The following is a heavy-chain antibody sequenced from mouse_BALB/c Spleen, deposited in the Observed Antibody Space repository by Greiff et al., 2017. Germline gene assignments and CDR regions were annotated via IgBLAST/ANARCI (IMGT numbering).Heavy chain of an antibody. D-gene: IGHD1-1*01. Sequence: QVQLKESAAELARPGASVTMSCKASGYTFTSYTMHWVKQRPGQGLEWIGYINPSSGYTEYNQKFKDKTTLTADKSSSTAYMQLSSLTSEDSAVYYCAREGVLRSSFAYWGQGTLVTVSA. CDR1: GYTFTSYT. CDR2: INPSSGYT. CDR3: AREGVLRSSFAY. V-gene: IGHV1-4*02. J-gene: IGHJ3*01.